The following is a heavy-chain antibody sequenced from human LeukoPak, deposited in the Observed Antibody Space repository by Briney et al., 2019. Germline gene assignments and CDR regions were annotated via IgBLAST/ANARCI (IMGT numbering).Heavy chain of an antibody. D-gene: IGHD1-26*01. V-gene: IGHV3-66*01. Sequence: SGGSLRLSCAASGFTVSSTYMSWVRQAPGKGLEWVSVIQSGGNTYCTDSMEGRFTISRDNSKNTLYLQMDSLRAEDTAVYFCARGAVGRGSNYWGQGTQVTVSS. CDR1: GFTVSSTY. J-gene: IGHJ4*02. CDR2: IQSGGNT. CDR3: ARGAVGRGSNY.